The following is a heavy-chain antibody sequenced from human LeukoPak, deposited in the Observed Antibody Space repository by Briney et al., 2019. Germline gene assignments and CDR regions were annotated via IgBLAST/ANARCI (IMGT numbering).Heavy chain of an antibody. CDR3: ARGRARDSSGYPNY. D-gene: IGHD3-22*01. V-gene: IGHV4-59*01. J-gene: IGHJ4*02. Sequence: SETLTLTCTVTGGSISGYYWSWIRQPPGKGLEWIGYIYYSGSTNYNPSLKSRVTISVDTSKNQFSLKLSSVTAADTAVYYCARGRARDSSGYPNYWGQGTLVTVSS. CDR2: IYYSGST. CDR1: GGSISGYY.